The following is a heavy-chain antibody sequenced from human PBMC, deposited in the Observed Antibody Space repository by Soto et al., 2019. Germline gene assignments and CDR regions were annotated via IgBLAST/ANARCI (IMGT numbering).Heavy chain of an antibody. CDR1: GYTFTSYG. Sequence: QVQLVQSGAEVKKPGASVKVSCKASGYTFTSYGISWVRQAPGRGLEWMGWISAYNGNTNYAQKLQGRVTMTTDTSTSTAYMELRSLRSDDTAVYYCAIVTYSYGSEDYYGMDVWGQGTTVTVSS. CDR3: AIVTYSYGSEDYYGMDV. J-gene: IGHJ6*02. V-gene: IGHV1-18*01. CDR2: ISAYNGNT. D-gene: IGHD5-18*01.